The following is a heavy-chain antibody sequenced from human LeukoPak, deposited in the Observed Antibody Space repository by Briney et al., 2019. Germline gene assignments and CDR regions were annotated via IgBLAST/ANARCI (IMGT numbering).Heavy chain of an antibody. CDR3: ARGGNWFDP. CDR1: GFTFSSYS. V-gene: IGHV3-21*01. J-gene: IGHJ5*02. Sequence: PGGSLRLSCAASGFTFSSYSMNGVPPAPGKGMEWVSSISSSSSYIYYADSVQGRFTISRDNAKNSLYLQMNSLRAEDTAVYYCARGGNWFDPWGQGTLVTVSS. D-gene: IGHD3-16*01. CDR2: ISSSSSYI.